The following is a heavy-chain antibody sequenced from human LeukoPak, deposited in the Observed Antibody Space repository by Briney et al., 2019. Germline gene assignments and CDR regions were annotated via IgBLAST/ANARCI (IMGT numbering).Heavy chain of an antibody. D-gene: IGHD3-10*01. CDR1: GFTFSDHY. J-gene: IGHJ5*02. CDR2: IRNKANSYTT. Sequence: GGSLRLSCAASGFTFSDHYMDWVRQAPGKGLEWVGRIRNKANSYTTEYAASVKGRFTISRDDSKNSLYLQMNSLKTEDTAVYYCTSQYYYGSGSLPWGQGTLVTVSS. CDR3: TSQYYYGSGSLP. V-gene: IGHV3-72*01.